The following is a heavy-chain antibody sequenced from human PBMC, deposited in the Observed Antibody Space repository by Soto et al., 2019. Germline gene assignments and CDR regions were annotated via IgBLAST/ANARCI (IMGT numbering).Heavy chain of an antibody. Sequence: EVQLLESGGGLVQPGGSLRLSCAASGFTFSSYAMSWVRQAPGKGLEWVSAISGSGGSTYYADSVKGRFTISRDNSKNTLYLQMNSLRAEDMAVYYCAKDPALVPAARGKYYYGMDVWGQGTTVTVSS. V-gene: IGHV3-23*01. J-gene: IGHJ6*02. D-gene: IGHD2-2*01. CDR3: AKDPALVPAARGKYYYGMDV. CDR1: GFTFSSYA. CDR2: ISGSGGST.